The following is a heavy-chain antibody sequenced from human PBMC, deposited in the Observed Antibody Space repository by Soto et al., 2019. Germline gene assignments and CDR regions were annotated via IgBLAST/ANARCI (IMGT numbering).Heavy chain of an antibody. D-gene: IGHD2-8*02. J-gene: IGHJ4*02. CDR3: TRDGMTTGET. V-gene: IGHV4-4*07. CDR1: VVSVTSYT. CDR2: VFSSVSA. Sequence: NPSETLYLTCIFSVVSVTSYTWSWVRQPANKGLEWIGRVFSSVSATYSPSLKSRVRISMDTPENRISLKLDSVTAADAGVYYCTRDGMTTGETWGPGTLVTVSS.